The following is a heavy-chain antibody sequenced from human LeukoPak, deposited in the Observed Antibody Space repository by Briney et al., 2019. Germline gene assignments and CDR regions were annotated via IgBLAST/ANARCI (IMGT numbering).Heavy chain of an antibody. J-gene: IGHJ4*02. CDR3: ARGVWLLS. CDR1: GVSISSGGYS. CDR2: IYHSGST. Sequence: PSETLSLTCAVSGVSISSGGYSWSWIRQPPGKGLEWIGYIYHSGSTYYNPSLKSRVTISVDRSKNQFSLKLSSVTAADTAVYYCARGVWLLSWGQGTLVTVSS. D-gene: IGHD3-9*01. V-gene: IGHV4-30-2*01.